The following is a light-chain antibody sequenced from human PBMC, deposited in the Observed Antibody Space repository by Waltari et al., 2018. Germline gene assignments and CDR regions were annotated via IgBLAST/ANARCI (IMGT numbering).Light chain of an antibody. CDR3: QQYDASSVT. J-gene: IGKJ4*01. V-gene: IGKV3-20*01. CDR1: QTITGSL. CDR2: GAS. Sequence: CRASQTITGSLLTWFHQKPGQPPRLLIYGASTRVTGIPDRFSGSGSGTDFTLTISRLEPEDFAVYYCQQYDASSVTFGGGTKVEIK.